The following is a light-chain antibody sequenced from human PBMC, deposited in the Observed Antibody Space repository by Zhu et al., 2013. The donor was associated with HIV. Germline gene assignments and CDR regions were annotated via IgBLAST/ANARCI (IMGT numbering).Light chain of an antibody. Sequence: DIQMTQSPSSLSASVGDRVTITCQASQDISNFFKWYQQNPGKAPKLLIFDVSNLETGVPSRFSGGRSGTDFTFTITSLQPEDIATYYCQQYANLPLTFGGGTKVDIK. CDR3: QQYANLPLT. J-gene: IGKJ4*01. CDR1: QDISNF. CDR2: DVS. V-gene: IGKV1-33*01.